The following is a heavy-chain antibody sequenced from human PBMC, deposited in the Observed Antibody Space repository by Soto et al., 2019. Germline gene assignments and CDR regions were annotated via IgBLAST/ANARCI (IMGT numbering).Heavy chain of an antibody. D-gene: IGHD1-26*01. J-gene: IGHJ3*01. V-gene: IGHV1-69*06. Sequence: QVQLVQSGAEVKKPGSSVKVSCKTSGGSFSSYSIAWVRQAPGQGLEWMGQIIPMFDTTNYAQRFKGRVTITADNSTGTAYRELSRLTSEDTSVYFCAPPLVRVTPPQDAFDVWGKGTLVTVSS. CDR1: GGSFSSYS. CDR3: APPLVRVTPPQDAFDV. CDR2: IIPMFDTT.